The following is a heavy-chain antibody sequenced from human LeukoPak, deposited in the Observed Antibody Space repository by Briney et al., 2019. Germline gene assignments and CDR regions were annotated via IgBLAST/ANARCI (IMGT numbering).Heavy chain of an antibody. V-gene: IGHV4-34*01. D-gene: IGHD1-26*01. CDR3: ASEEWELLRKIQY. Sequence: SETLSLTCAVYGGSFSGYYWSWIRQPPGKGLEWIGEINHSGSTNYSPSLKSRVTISVDTSKNQFSLKLSSVTAADTAVYYCASEEWELLRKIQYWGQGTLVTVSS. J-gene: IGHJ4*02. CDR1: GGSFSGYY. CDR2: INHSGST.